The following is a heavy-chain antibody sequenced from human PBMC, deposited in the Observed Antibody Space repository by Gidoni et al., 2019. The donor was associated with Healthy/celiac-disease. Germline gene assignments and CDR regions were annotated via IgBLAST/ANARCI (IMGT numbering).Heavy chain of an antibody. V-gene: IGHV3-9*01. CDR2: ISWNSVSI. CDR1: GFTFDDYA. CDR3: AKDGSGLGYYYGMDV. J-gene: IGHJ6*02. Sequence: EVQLVESGGGLVQPGRSLRLSCAASGFTFDDYAMHWVRQAPGKGLEWVSGISWNSVSIGYADSVKGRFTISRDNAKNSLYLQMNSLRAEDTALYYCAKDGSGLGYYYGMDVWGQGTTVTVSS.